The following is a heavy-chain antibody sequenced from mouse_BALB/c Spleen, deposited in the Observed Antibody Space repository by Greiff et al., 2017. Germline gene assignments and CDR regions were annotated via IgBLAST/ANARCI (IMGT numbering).Heavy chain of an antibody. J-gene: IGHJ3*01. Sequence: QVQLKQPGAELVRPGASVKLSCKASGYTFTSYWINWVKQRPGQGLEWIGNIYPSDSYTNYNQKFKDKATLTVDKSSSTAYMQLSSPTSEDSAVYYCTRRGDEGFAYWGQGTLVTVSA. CDR3: TRRGDEGFAY. V-gene: IGHV1-69*02. CDR2: IYPSDSYT. CDR1: GYTFTSYW.